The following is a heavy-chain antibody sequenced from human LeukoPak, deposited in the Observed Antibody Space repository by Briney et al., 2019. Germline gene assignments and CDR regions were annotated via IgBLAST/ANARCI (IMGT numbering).Heavy chain of an antibody. Sequence: PGGSLRLSCAASGFTFSNYAMSWVRQAPGKGLEWVSAFSGSGGSTYYADSVKGRFTISRDNSKNTLYLQMNSLRAEDTAVYYCAKDVAHPIYYYYYMDVWGKGTTVTVS. CDR1: GFTFSNYA. CDR2: FSGSGGST. CDR3: AKDVAHPIYYYYYMDV. V-gene: IGHV3-23*01. J-gene: IGHJ6*03. D-gene: IGHD2-21*01.